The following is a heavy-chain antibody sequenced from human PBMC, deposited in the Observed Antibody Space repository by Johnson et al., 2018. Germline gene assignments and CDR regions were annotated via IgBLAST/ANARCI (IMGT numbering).Heavy chain of an antibody. CDR2: INSDGSST. CDR1: GFTFDDYG. CDR3: AGEAGITILPMDV. V-gene: IGHV3-20*04. D-gene: IGHD3-3*01. J-gene: IGHJ6*02. Sequence: EVQLVESGGGVVRPGGSLRLSCAASGFTFDDYGMSWVRQAPGKGLVWVSRINSDGSSTSYADPVKGRFTISRDNAKNTLYLQMNSLGAEDTAGYYCAGEAGITILPMDVWGQGTTVTVSS.